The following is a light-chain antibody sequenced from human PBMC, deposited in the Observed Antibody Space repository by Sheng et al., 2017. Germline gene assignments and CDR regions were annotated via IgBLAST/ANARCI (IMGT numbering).Light chain of an antibody. J-gene: IGLJ2*01. Sequence: QSVLTQPPSVSAAPGQKVTISCSGSSSNIGNSYVCWYQQLPGTSPKLLVHSNTIRASGVPDRFSGSQSGTSASLAITGLQTEDEADYYCQSYDNRLSRSIFGGGTKLTVL. V-gene: IGLV1-40*01. CDR1: SSNIGNSY. CDR3: QSYDNRLSRSI. CDR2: SNT.